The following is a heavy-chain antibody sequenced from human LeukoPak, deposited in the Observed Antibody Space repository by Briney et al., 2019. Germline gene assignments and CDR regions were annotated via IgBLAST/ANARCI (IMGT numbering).Heavy chain of an antibody. CDR1: GYTFTSYG. CDR3: ARGVYGGYDNWFDP. J-gene: IGHJ5*02. CDR2: TYNGNT. V-gene: IGHV1-18*01. D-gene: IGHD4-17*01. Sequence: ASVKVSCKASGYTFTSYGISWVRQAPGQGLEWMGWTYNGNTNYAQKIQGRVTMTTDTTTNTAYMELRRLRSDDTAVYFCARGVYGGYDNWFDPWGQGTLVTVSS.